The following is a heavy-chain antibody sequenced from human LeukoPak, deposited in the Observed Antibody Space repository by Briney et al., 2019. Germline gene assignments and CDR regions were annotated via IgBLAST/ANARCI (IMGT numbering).Heavy chain of an antibody. CDR2: ISGSGGTT. Sequence: GGSLRLSCAASGFTFSNYAMSWVRQAPGKGLEWVSAISGSGGTTYYADSVRGRFSISRDNSDNTLFLQMNSLRPEDTAVYYCVKEPRGYSFIFDIWGQGTMVTVSS. CDR1: GFTFSNYA. V-gene: IGHV3-23*01. J-gene: IGHJ3*02. D-gene: IGHD5-18*01. CDR3: VKEPRGYSFIFDI.